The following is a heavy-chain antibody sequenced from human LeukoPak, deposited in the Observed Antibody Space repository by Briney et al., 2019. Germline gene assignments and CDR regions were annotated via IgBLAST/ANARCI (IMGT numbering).Heavy chain of an antibody. CDR3: ARQQGLQNLNFDY. CDR2: INPIGGTT. CDR1: GYTFTSYY. J-gene: IGHJ4*02. V-gene: IGHV1-46*01. D-gene: IGHD4-11*01. Sequence: GASVKVSCKASGYTFTSYYIHWVRQAPGQGLEWMGIINPIGGTTDYPQKFQGRVTLSRDTSTSTVYMELSGLRPEDTAVYYCARQQGLQNLNFDYWGQGALVTVSS.